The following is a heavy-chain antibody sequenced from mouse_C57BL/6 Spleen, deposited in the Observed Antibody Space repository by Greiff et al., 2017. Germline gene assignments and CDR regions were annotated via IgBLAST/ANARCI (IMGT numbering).Heavy chain of an antibody. Sequence: EVQLQQSGPVLVKPGASVKMSCKASGYTFTDYYMNWVKQSHGKSLEWIGVINPYNGGTSYNQKFKGKATLTVDKSSSTAYMELNSLTSEDSAVYYCARYDSTEAWFAYWGQGTLVTVSA. CDR2: INPYNGGT. V-gene: IGHV1-19*01. D-gene: IGHD2-4*01. CDR1: GYTFTDYY. CDR3: ARYDSTEAWFAY. J-gene: IGHJ3*01.